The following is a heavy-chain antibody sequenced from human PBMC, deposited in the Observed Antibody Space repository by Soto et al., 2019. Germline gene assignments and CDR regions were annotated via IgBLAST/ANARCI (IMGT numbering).Heavy chain of an antibody. CDR2: IYYSGST. D-gene: IGHD3-22*01. Sequence: TLPLTFTVSGGSIRSGVYYRRWTRQHPGKGLEWIGSIYYSGSTYYNTYLKTRVTTSVDTSKNQFYMKLSSVTDADTAVYYCAREKEYASRGYYYGDAFDIWAQGKMVT. V-gene: IGHV4-31*03. CDR3: AREKEYASRGYYYGDAFDI. CDR1: GGSIRSGVYY. J-gene: IGHJ3*02.